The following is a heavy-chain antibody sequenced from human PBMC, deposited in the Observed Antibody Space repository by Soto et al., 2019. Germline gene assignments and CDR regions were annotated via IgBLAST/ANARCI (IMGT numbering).Heavy chain of an antibody. CDR3: ARAPDIVLIRAYYYYGMDV. Sequence: GGSLRLSCAASGFTFSSYAMHWVRQAPGKGLEWVAVISYDGSNKYYADSVKGRFTISRDNSKNTLYVQMNSLRPEDTAVYYCARAPDIVLIRAYYYYGMDVWGQGTLVTVSS. CDR1: GFTFSSYA. J-gene: IGHJ6*02. V-gene: IGHV3-30-3*01. D-gene: IGHD2-8*01. CDR2: ISYDGSNK.